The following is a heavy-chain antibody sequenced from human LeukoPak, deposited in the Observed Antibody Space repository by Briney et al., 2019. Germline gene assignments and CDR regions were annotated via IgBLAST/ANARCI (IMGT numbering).Heavy chain of an antibody. CDR3: ARDYFAVANNGDGFDI. Sequence: GGSLRLSCAAPGFTFSSYSMNWVRQAPGKGLGWVSSISSSNSYMYYADSVKGRFTISRDNAKNSLYLQMNSLRAEDTAVYYCARDYFAVANNGDGFDIWGQGTMVTISS. V-gene: IGHV3-21*01. CDR2: ISSSNSYM. J-gene: IGHJ3*02. CDR1: GFTFSSYS. D-gene: IGHD6-19*01.